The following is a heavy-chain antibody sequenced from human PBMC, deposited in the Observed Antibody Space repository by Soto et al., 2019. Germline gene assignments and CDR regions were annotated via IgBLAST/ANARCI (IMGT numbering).Heavy chain of an antibody. J-gene: IGHJ6*02. CDR2: IYYSGST. CDR3: TGSRGSSYYYYGMDV. CDR1: GGSISSYY. D-gene: IGHD3-10*01. Sequence: SETLSLTCTVSGGSISSYYWSWIRQPPGKGLEWIGYIYYSGSTNYNPSLKSRVTISVDTSKNQFSLKPSSVTAADTAVYYCTGSRGSSYYYYGMDVWGQGTTVTVSS. V-gene: IGHV4-59*01.